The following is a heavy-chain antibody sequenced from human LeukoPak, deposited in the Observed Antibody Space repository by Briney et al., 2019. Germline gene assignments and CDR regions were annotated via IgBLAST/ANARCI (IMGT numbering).Heavy chain of an antibody. J-gene: IGHJ5*02. D-gene: IGHD2-2*01. CDR3: ARDPRFCSTTNCPYGPNP. CDR2: IYYSGTT. CDR1: GGSIRSGDYY. V-gene: IGHV4-30-4*08. Sequence: PSQTLSLTCIVSGGSIRSGDYYWSWIRQPPGKGLEWIGFIYYSGTTSYNPSLKSRVTISIDTSKNQFSMKLTSVTAADTAVYYCARDPRFCSTTNCPYGPNPWGQGTQVTVSS.